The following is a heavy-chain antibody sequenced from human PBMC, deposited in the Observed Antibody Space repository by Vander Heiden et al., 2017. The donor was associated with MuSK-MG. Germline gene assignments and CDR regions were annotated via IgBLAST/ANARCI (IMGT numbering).Heavy chain of an antibody. CDR3: ARISSSGWYYIDY. CDR2: IYYSGGT. Sequence: QVQLQESGPGLVKPSETLSLTCTVSGASISSYHWSWLRQPPGKGLEWIGYIYYSGGTNYNPALKSRVTISLDTSKNQFSLKLSSVTAADTAVYYCARISSSGWYYIDYWGQGTLVTVSS. D-gene: IGHD6-19*01. J-gene: IGHJ4*02. CDR1: GASISSYH. V-gene: IGHV4-59*01.